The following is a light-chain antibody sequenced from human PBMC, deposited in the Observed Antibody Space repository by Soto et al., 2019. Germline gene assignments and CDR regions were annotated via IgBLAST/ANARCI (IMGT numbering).Light chain of an antibody. CDR1: SSDVGGYNY. CDR3: SSYTSSSTPVV. V-gene: IGLV2-14*01. J-gene: IGLJ2*01. CDR2: EVS. Sequence: QSALTQPASVSGSPGQSITIPCTGTSSDVGGYNYVSWYQQHPGKAPKLLIYEVSNRPSGVSNRFSGSKSGNTASPTISGLQAEDEADYLCSSYTSSSTPVVFGGGTKLTVL.